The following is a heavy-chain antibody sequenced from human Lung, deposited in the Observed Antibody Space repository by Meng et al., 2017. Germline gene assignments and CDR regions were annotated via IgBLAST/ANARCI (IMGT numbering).Heavy chain of an antibody. Sequence: VQLQQWGAGLLKPSETLSITCAVYGGSFSGYYWSWIRQPPGKGLEWIGEIIDSGSTNYNPSLKSRVTISVDTSKNQFSLRVTSVTAADRAVYYCVRRTYSSGWYFDYWGQGTLVTVSS. J-gene: IGHJ4*02. CDR3: VRRTYSSGWYFDY. CDR2: IIDSGST. CDR1: GGSFSGYY. D-gene: IGHD6-19*01. V-gene: IGHV4-34*02.